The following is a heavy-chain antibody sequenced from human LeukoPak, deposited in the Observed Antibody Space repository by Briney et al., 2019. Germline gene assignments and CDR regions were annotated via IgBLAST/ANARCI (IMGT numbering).Heavy chain of an antibody. CDR2: INPSGGST. J-gene: IGHJ4*02. D-gene: IGHD3-10*01. V-gene: IGHV1-46*01. Sequence: ASVKVSCKASGYTFTSYYMHGVRQAPGQGLEWMGIINPSGGSTSYAQKFQGRVTMTRDTSTSTVYMELSSLRSEDTAVYYCARDSSVRGVIDYWGQGTLVTVSS. CDR1: GYTFTSYY. CDR3: ARDSSVRGVIDY.